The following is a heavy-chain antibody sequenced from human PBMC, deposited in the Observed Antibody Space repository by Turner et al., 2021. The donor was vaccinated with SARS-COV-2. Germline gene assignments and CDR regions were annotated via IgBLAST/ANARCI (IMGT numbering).Heavy chain of an antibody. Sequence: QVQLQESGPGLVKPSETLSLTCTVSGGSITHGYWSWIRQPPGKGLEWIGQMFYSGTNKYSPALTSRVMFSVDTSKNQFSLNLNSVTAADTAVYYCAGEVVVLTTTHYGMDVWGQGTTVTVSS. D-gene: IGHD1-26*01. CDR3: AGEVVVLTTTHYGMDV. CDR2: MFYSGTN. V-gene: IGHV4-59*01. J-gene: IGHJ6*02. CDR1: GGSITHGY.